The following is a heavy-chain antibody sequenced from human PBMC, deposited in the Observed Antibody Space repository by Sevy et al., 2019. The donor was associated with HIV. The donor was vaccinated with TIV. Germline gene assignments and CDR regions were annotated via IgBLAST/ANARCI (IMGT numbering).Heavy chain of an antibody. CDR2: IWYDGSNK. J-gene: IGHJ3*02. D-gene: IGHD3-10*01. CDR1: GLTFRSYD. Sequence: GGSLRLSCAASGLTFRSYDMFWVRQAPGKGLEWVAVIWYDGSNKQYADSVKGRFTISRDNSMNTLYLQMNNLRDEDPAMYYCTKDIIMVRRVIRHIWGQGTMVTVSS. V-gene: IGHV3-33*06. CDR3: TKDIIMVRRVIRHI.